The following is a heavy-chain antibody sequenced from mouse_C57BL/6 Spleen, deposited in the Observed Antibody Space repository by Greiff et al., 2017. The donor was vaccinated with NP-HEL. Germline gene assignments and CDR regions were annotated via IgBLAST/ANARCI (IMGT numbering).Heavy chain of an antibody. CDR2: IYPGDGYT. CDR1: GYAFSSSW. J-gene: IGHJ2*01. V-gene: IGHV1-82*01. D-gene: IGHD1-1*01. Sequence: QVQLQQSGPELVKPGASVKISCKASGYAFSSSWMNWVKQRPGRGLEWIGRIYPGDGYTTYNGKFKGKATLTADKSSSTAYRQLSSLTSEDSAVYFCARIPITTVAPDYWGQGTTLTVSS. CDR3: ARIPITTVAPDY.